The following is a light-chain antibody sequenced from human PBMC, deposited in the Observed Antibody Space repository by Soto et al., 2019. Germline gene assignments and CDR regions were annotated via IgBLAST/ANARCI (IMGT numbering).Light chain of an antibody. CDR2: DAS. CDR1: QSVGSK. CDR3: QQYGDWPGA. J-gene: IGKJ4*01. V-gene: IGKV3D-15*01. Sequence: EIVMTQSPPTLSVSPGERATLSCSASQSVGSKLAWYQQRPCQAPRLLIYDASNRAIGIPARFSGSGSGTEFSLTISSLQSEDFAVSSCQQYGDWPGAFGGGTKVEIK.